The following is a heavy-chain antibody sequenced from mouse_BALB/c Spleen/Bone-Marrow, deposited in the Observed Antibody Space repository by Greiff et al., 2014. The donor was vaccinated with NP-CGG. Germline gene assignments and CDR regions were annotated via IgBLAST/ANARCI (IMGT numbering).Heavy chain of an antibody. J-gene: IGHJ3*01. V-gene: IGHV14-3*02. CDR3: ARGWGAY. D-gene: IGHD1-1*02. CDR2: IDPANGNT. CDR1: GFNIKDTY. Sequence: EVKLQESGAELVKPGASVKSSCTASGFNIKDTYMHWVKQRPEQGLEWIGRIDPANGNTKYDPKFQGKATITADTSSNTAYLQLSSLTSEDTAVYYCARGWGAYWGQGTLVTVSA.